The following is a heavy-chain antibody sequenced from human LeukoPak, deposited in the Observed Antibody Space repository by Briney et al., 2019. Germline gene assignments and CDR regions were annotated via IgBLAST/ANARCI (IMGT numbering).Heavy chain of an antibody. Sequence: SETLSLTCAVYGGSFSSYYWSWIRQPPGKGLEWIGYIYYSGSTNYNPSLKSRVTISVDTSKNQFSLKLSSVTAADTAVYYCARGPNYGGNSDAFDIWGQGTMVTVSS. J-gene: IGHJ3*02. CDR2: IYYSGST. CDR1: GGSFSSYY. CDR3: ARGPNYGGNSDAFDI. D-gene: IGHD4-23*01. V-gene: IGHV4-59*01.